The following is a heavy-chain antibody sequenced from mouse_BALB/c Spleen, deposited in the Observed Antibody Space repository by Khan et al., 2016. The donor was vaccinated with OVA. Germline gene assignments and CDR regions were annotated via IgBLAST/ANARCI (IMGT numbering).Heavy chain of an antibody. CDR3: VRDGAYHRNDGWMAY. D-gene: IGHD2-14*01. J-gene: IGHJ3*01. CDR2: INPSNGYT. Sequence: QIQLVQSGAELARPGASVKMSCKASGYTFTSYTIHWIKKRPGQGLEWIGYINPSNGYTNYNQKFKDKATLTTDKSSTTAYLQLSSLTSDDSAVYNCVRDGAYHRNDGWMAYWGQGTLGTVSA. CDR1: GYTFTSYT. V-gene: IGHV1-4*01.